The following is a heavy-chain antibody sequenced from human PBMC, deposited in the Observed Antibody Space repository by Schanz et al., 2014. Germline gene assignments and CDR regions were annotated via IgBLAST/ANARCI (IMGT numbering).Heavy chain of an antibody. V-gene: IGHV3-23*01. CDR2: ISSGGGST. CDR3: AKDLGVDCGDGCFNWYFDL. J-gene: IGHJ2*01. Sequence: EVQLLESGGGLVQPGGSLRLSCSASTFTFDHYAMTWVRQAPGKGLEWVSSISSGGGSTYYADSVKGRFTISRDNSKNTLYLQMNSLRAEDTAVYYCAKDLGVDCGDGCFNWYFDLWGRGTLVTVSS. D-gene: IGHD2-21*02. CDR1: TFTFDHYA.